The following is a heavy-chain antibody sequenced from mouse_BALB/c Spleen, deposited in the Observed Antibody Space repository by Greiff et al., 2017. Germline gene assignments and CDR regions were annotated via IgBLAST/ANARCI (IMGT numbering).Heavy chain of an antibody. Sequence: EVKVVESGGGLVQPGGSLRLSCATSGFTFTDYYMSWVRQPPGKALEWLGFIRNKANGYTTEYSASVKGRFTISRDNSQSILYLQMNTLRAEDSATYYCARDYDYWGQGTSVTVSS. CDR3: ARDYDY. CDR1: GFTFTDYY. CDR2: IRNKANGYTT. V-gene: IGHV7-3*02. J-gene: IGHJ4*01.